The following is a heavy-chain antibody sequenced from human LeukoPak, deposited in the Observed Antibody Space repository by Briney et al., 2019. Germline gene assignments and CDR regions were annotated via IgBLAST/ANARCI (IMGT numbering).Heavy chain of an antibody. D-gene: IGHD1-1*01. CDR2: INSDGSST. Sequence: TGGSLRLSCAASGFTFSTYWMHWVRQAPGKGLVWVSRINSDGSSTSYADSVKGRFTISRDNAKNSLYPQMHSLRAEDTAVYYCARDNELQLQRRGYFDYWGQGTLVTVSS. J-gene: IGHJ4*02. CDR3: ARDNELQLQRRGYFDY. V-gene: IGHV3-74*01. CDR1: GFTFSTYW.